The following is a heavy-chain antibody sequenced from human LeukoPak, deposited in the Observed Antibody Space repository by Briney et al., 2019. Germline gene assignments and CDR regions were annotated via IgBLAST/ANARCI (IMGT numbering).Heavy chain of an antibody. D-gene: IGHD2-15*01. J-gene: IGHJ4*02. V-gene: IGHV4-61*01. Sequence: SETLSLTCTVSGGSVSSTSYYWRWIRQPPGKGLEWIGYIYYSGSTNYNPSLKSRVTISVDTSKNQFSLRLSPVTAADTAVYYCAREGRYCSGGSCLDYWGQGTLVTVSS. CDR1: GGSVSSTSYY. CDR3: AREGRYCSGGSCLDY. CDR2: IYYSGST.